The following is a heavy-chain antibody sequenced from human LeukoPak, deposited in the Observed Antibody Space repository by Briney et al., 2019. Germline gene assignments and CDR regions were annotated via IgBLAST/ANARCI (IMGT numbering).Heavy chain of an antibody. J-gene: IGHJ4*02. Sequence: GGSLRLSCAASGFTFSSYWMSLVRQAPGKGLEWVANIKQDGSEKYYVDSVKGRFTISRDNAKNSLYLQMNSLRAEDTAVYYCARAPHYYDPSLYYFDYWGQGTLVTVSS. V-gene: IGHV3-7*01. D-gene: IGHD3-22*01. CDR1: GFTFSSYW. CDR3: ARAPHYYDPSLYYFDY. CDR2: IKQDGSEK.